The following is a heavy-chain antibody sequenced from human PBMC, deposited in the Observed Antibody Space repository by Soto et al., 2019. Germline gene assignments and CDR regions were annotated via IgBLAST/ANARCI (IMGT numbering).Heavy chain of an antibody. V-gene: IGHV3-33*01. CDR2: IWNDGGNI. J-gene: IGHJ6*02. CDR1: GLIFSNYG. D-gene: IGHD2-15*01. Sequence: GGSLRLSCVASGLIFSNYGIHWVRQAPGKGLEWVATIWNDGGNIYFADSVKGRFTMSRDNSKDTMYLQMNSLRVEDTAVYYCARDEMGYCSRGSCYTPGGMDVWGQGTTVTVSS. CDR3: ARDEMGYCSRGSCYTPGGMDV.